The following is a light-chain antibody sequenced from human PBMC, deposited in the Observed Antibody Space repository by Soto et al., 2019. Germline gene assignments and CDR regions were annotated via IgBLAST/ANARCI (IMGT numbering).Light chain of an antibody. Sequence: IVLTQSPGNLSLSPGERATLSCRASQSVSSSFLGWYQQKPGQAPRLLIYGAYNRVTGIAERFSGSGSGTVFTLTISRREPEDFTVYYCQYDDSSPTFGQGTKLESK. CDR3: QYDDSSPT. V-gene: IGKV3-20*01. J-gene: IGKJ2*01. CDR1: QSVSSSF. CDR2: GAY.